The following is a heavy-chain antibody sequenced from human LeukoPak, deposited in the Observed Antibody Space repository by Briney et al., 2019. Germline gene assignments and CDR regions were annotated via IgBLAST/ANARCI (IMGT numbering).Heavy chain of an antibody. V-gene: IGHV1-46*01. CDR3: AKEPYYYDSSGYYYYYYYYMDV. CDR2: ISPSGGST. J-gene: IGHJ6*03. D-gene: IGHD3-22*01. Sequence: ASVKVSCKAFGYTFTGYWMHWVRQAPGQGPEWMGVISPSGGSTIYAQKFKGRVTLTRDMSTSTDYLELSSLRAEDTAVYYCAKEPYYYDSSGYYYYYYYYMDVWGKGTTVTISS. CDR1: GYTFTGYW.